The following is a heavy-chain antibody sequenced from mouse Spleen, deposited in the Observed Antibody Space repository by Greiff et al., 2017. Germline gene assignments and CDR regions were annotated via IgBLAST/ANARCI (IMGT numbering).Heavy chain of an antibody. D-gene: IGHD1-1*01. J-gene: IGHJ2*01. CDR1: GFTFSDYY. CDR2: INYDGGST. CDR3: GREGADYYDGSSYCFGY. Sequence: EVQLVESEGGLVQPGSSMKLSCTASGFTFSDYYMAWVRQVPEKGLEWVANINYDGGSTYYLDSLKSRFIISRDNAKNILYLQLSSLKSEDTATYYCGREGADYYDGSSYCFGYWGQGTTLTVSS. V-gene: IGHV5-16*01.